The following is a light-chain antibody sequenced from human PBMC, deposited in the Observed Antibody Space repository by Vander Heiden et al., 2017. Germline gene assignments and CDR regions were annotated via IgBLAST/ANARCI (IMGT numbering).Light chain of an antibody. V-gene: IGLV3-25*03. CDR2: KDS. CDR3: QSAESSGTYVV. CDR1: ALPKQY. Sequence: SYELTPPPSVSVSPAPTARIPFSGDALPKQYAYWYQQKPGQAPVLVIYKDSERPSGIPERFSGSRSGTTATVTISGVKAEDEADYYCQSAESSGTYVVFGGGTKLTVL. J-gene: IGLJ2*01.